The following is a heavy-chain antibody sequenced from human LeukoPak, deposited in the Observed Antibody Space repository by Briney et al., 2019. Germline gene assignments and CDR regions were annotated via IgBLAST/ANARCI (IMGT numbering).Heavy chain of an antibody. CDR2: ISGSGSTI. J-gene: IGHJ4*02. CDR3: VRSRWLQLGYFDR. CDR1: GFTFSGYG. V-gene: IGHV3-48*04. Sequence: PGGSLRLSCETSGFTFSGYGMHWVRQAPGKGLEWVSYISGSGSTIYYADSVKGRFTISRDNANNSLYLQMNSLRAEDTAVYYCVRSRWLQLGYFDRWGQGILVTVSS. D-gene: IGHD5-24*01.